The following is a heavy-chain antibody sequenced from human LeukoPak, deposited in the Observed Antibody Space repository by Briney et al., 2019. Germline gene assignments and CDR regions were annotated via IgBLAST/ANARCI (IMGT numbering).Heavy chain of an antibody. V-gene: IGHV3-48*03. J-gene: IGHJ4*02. Sequence: GGSLRLSCAASGFTFSSYEMNWVRQAPGKGLEWVSYISSFSSTIYYADSVMGRFTISRDNAKNSLYLQMNSLRAEDTAVYYCARSPNYKGYFDYWGQGTLVTVSS. CDR1: GFTFSSYE. CDR3: ARSPNYKGYFDY. D-gene: IGHD3-10*01. CDR2: ISSFSSTI.